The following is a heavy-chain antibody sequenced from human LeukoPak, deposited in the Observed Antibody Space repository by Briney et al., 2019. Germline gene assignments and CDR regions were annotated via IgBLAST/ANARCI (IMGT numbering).Heavy chain of an antibody. CDR3: ARAITIFGPENWFDP. CDR1: GGSISSYY. Sequence: SSETLSFTCTVSGGSISSYYWSWIRQPPGKGLEWIGYIYYSGSTNYNPSLKSRVTISVDTSKNQFSLKLSSVTAADTAVYYCARAITIFGPENWFDPWGQGTLVTVSS. CDR2: IYYSGST. V-gene: IGHV4-59*01. J-gene: IGHJ5*02. D-gene: IGHD3-3*01.